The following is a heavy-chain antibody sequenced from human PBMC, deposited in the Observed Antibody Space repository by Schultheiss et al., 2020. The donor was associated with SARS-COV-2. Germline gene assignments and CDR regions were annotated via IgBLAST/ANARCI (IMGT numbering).Heavy chain of an antibody. D-gene: IGHD3-22*01. Sequence: SQTLSLTCTVSGGSISSSSYYWSWIRQHPGEGLEWIGEIYHSGSTNYNPSLKSRVTISVDKSKNQFSLKLSSVTAADTAVYYCARHLSPTYYYDSSGYYFDYWGQGTLVTVSS. CDR2: IYHSGST. CDR1: GGSISSSSYY. V-gene: IGHV4-39*07. CDR3: ARHLSPTYYYDSSGYYFDY. J-gene: IGHJ4*02.